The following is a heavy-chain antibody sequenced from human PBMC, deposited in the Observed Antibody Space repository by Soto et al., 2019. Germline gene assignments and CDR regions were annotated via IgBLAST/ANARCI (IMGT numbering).Heavy chain of an antibody. D-gene: IGHD2-21*02. CDR1: GFTFPSSA. Sequence: QMQLVQYGPEVKKPVPSVKVSCQASGFTFPSSAVQWVRQARGQRLEWIGWIVVGSGNTNYAQKFQIRVTITCGMSTRTAYMELSSLRAEETSVYYCAADRTYCGGDCDVDWGKGTLVTVSS. CDR2: IVVGSGNT. J-gene: IGHJ4*02. V-gene: IGHV1-58*01. CDR3: AADRTYCGGDCDVD.